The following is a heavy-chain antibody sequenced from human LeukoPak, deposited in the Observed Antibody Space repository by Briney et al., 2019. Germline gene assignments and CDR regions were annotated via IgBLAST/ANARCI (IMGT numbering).Heavy chain of an antibody. Sequence: ASVKVSCKASGYTFTGYYMHWVRQAPGQGLEWMGWINPNSGGTNYAQKFQGRVTMTRDTSIRTAYMELSGLTSDDTAMYYCARDPNYCDGGTCYFDYWGQGTLVTVSS. V-gene: IGHV1-2*02. D-gene: IGHD2-15*01. CDR1: GYTFTGYY. J-gene: IGHJ4*02. CDR2: INPNSGGT. CDR3: ARDPNYCDGGTCYFDY.